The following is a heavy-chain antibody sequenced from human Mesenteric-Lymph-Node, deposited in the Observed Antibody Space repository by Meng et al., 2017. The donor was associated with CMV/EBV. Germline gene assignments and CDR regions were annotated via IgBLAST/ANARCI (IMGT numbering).Heavy chain of an antibody. CDR3: ARGDLGATTPLGY. D-gene: IGHD1-26*01. J-gene: IGHJ4*02. V-gene: IGHV3-30-3*01. CDR2: TADDGSNE. CDR1: GFTFTSYP. Sequence: GESLKISCVVSGFTFTSYPMHWVRQAPGKGLEWVALTADDGSNEYYADSVKGRFTISRDNSKNTLYLQMNSLRVEDTAVYYCARGDLGATTPLGYWGQGTLVTVSS.